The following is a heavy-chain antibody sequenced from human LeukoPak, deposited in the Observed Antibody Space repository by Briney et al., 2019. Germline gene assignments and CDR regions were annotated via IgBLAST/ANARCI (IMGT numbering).Heavy chain of an antibody. V-gene: IGHV3-23*01. Sequence: TGGSLRLSCAASGFTFSNYAMTWVRQAPGKGLEWVSTISGSGVTTYYADSVKGRFTISRDNSKNTLCLQMNSLRAEDTAVYYCAKGTVARFGEGDAFDIWGQGAMVTVSS. CDR2: ISGSGVTT. CDR1: GFTFSNYA. J-gene: IGHJ3*02. D-gene: IGHD3-16*01. CDR3: AKGTVARFGEGDAFDI.